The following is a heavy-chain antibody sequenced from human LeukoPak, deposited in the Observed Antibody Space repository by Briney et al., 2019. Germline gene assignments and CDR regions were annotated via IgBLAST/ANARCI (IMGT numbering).Heavy chain of an antibody. CDR1: GFTFSSYD. CDR2: IGTAGDT. D-gene: IGHD3-10*01. J-gene: IGHJ4*02. Sequence: PGGSLRLSCAASGFTFSSYDMHWVRQATGKGLEWVSAIGTAGDTYYPGSVKGRFTISRENAKNSLYLQMNSLRAGDTAVYYCARANYYGSGSYSPYFDYWGQGTLVTVSS. V-gene: IGHV3-13*01. CDR3: ARANYYGSGSYSPYFDY.